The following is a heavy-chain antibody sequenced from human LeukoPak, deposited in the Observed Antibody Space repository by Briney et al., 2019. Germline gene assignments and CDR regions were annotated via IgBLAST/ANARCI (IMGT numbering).Heavy chain of an antibody. CDR1: GGSFSGYY. Sequence: SETLSLTCAVYGGSFSGYYWSWIRQPPGKGLEWIGEINHSGSTNYNPSLKSRVTISVDTSKNQFSLKLSSVTAADTAVYYCARGSHGVIAATRLFDYWGQGTLVTVSS. J-gene: IGHJ4*02. D-gene: IGHD6-6*01. V-gene: IGHV4-34*01. CDR3: ARGSHGVIAATRLFDY. CDR2: INHSGST.